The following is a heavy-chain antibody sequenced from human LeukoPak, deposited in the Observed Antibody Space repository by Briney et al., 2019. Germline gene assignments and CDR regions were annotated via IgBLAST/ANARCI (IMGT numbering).Heavy chain of an antibody. Sequence: GGSLRLSCAAFGFTFSSYWMHWVRQAPGKGLVWVSRINSDGSSTSYADSVKGRFTISRDNAKNTLYLQMNSLRAEDTAVYYCARDNSQVGATWGNFDYWGQGTLVTVSS. CDR1: GFTFSSYW. CDR3: ARDNSQVGATWGNFDY. D-gene: IGHD1-26*01. J-gene: IGHJ4*02. V-gene: IGHV3-74*01. CDR2: INSDGSST.